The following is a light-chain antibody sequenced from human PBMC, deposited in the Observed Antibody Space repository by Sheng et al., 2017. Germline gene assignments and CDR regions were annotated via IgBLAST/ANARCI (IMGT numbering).Light chain of an antibody. CDR3: QQRSNWPPLT. CDR2: DAS. V-gene: IGKV3-11*01. Sequence: EIVLTQSPATLSLSPGGVEPPSPGRASQSVNNYLAWYQQKPGQAPRLLIXDASKRATGIPARFSGSGSGTDFTLTISSLEPEDFAVYYCQQRSNWPPLTFGGGTKVEIK. J-gene: IGKJ4*01. CDR1: QSVNNY.